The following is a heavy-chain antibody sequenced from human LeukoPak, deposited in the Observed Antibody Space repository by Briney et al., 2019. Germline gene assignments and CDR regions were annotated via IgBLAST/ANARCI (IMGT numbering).Heavy chain of an antibody. Sequence: SETLSLTCTVSGGSISSSSYYWGWIRQPPGKALEWIGSIYYSGSTYYNPSLKSRVTISVDTSKNQFSLKLSSVTAADTAVYYCASFYCSGGSCYTDYWGQGTLVTVSS. J-gene: IGHJ4*02. D-gene: IGHD2-15*01. V-gene: IGHV4-39*01. CDR3: ASFYCSGGSCYTDY. CDR1: GGSISSSSYY. CDR2: IYYSGST.